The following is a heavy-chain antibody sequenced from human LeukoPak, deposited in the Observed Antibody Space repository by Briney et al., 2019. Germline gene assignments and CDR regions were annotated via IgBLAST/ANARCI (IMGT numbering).Heavy chain of an antibody. D-gene: IGHD1-26*01. J-gene: IGHJ3*02. CDR1: GFTFSSYS. CDR2: IRSSSSYI. Sequence: GGSLRLSCAASGFTFSSYSMNWVRQAPGKGLEWVSSIRSSSSYIHSADSVRGRFTIPRDNAKNSLFLQMNSLRAEDTAVYYCARDEWGDAFDIWGQGTMVTAFS. V-gene: IGHV3-21*01. CDR3: ARDEWGDAFDI.